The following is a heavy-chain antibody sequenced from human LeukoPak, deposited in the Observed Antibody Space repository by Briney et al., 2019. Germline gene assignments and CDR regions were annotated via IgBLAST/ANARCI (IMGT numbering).Heavy chain of an antibody. Sequence: ASVKVSCKASGYTFTSYGISWVRQAPGQGLEWMGWISAYNGNTNYAQKLQGRVTMTTDTSTSTAYMELRSLRSDDKAVYYCARAWGYGSGSYYTGGFDYWGQGTLVTVSS. J-gene: IGHJ4*02. V-gene: IGHV1-18*01. CDR1: GYTFTSYG. CDR3: ARAWGYGSGSYYTGGFDY. D-gene: IGHD3-10*01. CDR2: ISAYNGNT.